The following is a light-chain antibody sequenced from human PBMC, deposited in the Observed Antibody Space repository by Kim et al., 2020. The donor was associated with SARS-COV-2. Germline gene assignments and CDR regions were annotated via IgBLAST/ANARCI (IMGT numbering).Light chain of an antibody. Sequence: ALRQTVSITCQGDSLRIYYASWYQQKPGQAPVLVIYGKNNRPSGIPDRFSGSSSGNTASLTITGAQAEDEADYYCNSRDSSGNHVVFGGGTQLTVL. J-gene: IGLJ2*01. CDR1: SLRIYY. CDR2: GKN. CDR3: NSRDSSGNHVV. V-gene: IGLV3-19*01.